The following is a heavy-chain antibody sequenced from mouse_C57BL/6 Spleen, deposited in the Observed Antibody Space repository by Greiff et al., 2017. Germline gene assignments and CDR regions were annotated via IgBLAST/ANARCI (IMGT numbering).Heavy chain of an antibody. D-gene: IGHD3-1*01. J-gene: IGHJ4*01. CDR3: ARPRATVAHGAMDY. V-gene: IGHV5-4*03. CDR2: ISDGGSYT. CDR1: GFTFSSYA. Sequence: EVMLVESGGGLVKPGGSLKLSCAASGFTFSSYAMSWVRQTPEKRLEWVATISDGGSYTYYPDNVKGRFTISRDNAKNNLYLQMSHLKSEDTAMYYCARPRATVAHGAMDYWGQGTSVTVSS.